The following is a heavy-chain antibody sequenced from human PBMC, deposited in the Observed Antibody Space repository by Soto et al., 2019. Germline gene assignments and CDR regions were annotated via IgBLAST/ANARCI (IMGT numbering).Heavy chain of an antibody. CDR2: IYYSGST. CDR1: GGSISSYY. V-gene: IGHV4-59*01. CDR3: ARDWYGDDAFDI. J-gene: IGHJ3*02. Sequence: SETLSLTCTVSGGSISSYYWSCIRQPPGNGLEWIGYIYYSGSTNYYSSLKSRVTISVDTSKNQFSLKLSPVTAADTAVYYCARDWYGDDAFDIWGQGTMVTVSS. D-gene: IGHD4-17*01.